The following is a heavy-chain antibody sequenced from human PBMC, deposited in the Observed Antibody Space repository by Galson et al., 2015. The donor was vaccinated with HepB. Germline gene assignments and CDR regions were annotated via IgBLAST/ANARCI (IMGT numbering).Heavy chain of an antibody. CDR2: IKSNGNGGTT. Sequence: SLRLSCAGSGFTFSNAWMSWVRQAPGKGLEWVGRIKSNGNGGTTDYAAPVKGRFSISRDDSKSMLYLQINSLKIEDTAVYYCTTGSISDFWSGFYGEEDYWGQGAQVTVSS. CDR3: TTGSISDFWSGFYGEEDY. CDR1: GFTFSNAW. J-gene: IGHJ4*02. D-gene: IGHD3-3*01. V-gene: IGHV3-15*01.